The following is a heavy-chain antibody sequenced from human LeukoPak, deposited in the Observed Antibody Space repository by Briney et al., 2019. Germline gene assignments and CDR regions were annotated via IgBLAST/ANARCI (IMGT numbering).Heavy chain of an antibody. D-gene: IGHD1-1*01. CDR1: EYTFSDFY. J-gene: IGHJ5*02. CDR2: INPFSDAR. Sequence: ASVKVSCKLSEYTFSDFYLNWVRQAPGQGLEWMAWINPFSDARSYAQKFQGRVTMTLDMSTTTVFMELSRLRSDDTAVYYCATSTITHTRDPWGQGTLVTVSS. CDR3: ATSTITHTRDP. V-gene: IGHV1-2*02.